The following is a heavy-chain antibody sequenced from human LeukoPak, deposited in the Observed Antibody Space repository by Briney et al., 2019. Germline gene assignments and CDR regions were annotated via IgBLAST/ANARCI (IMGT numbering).Heavy chain of an antibody. CDR3: AGSSWYTYYYYYMDV. Sequence: SETLSLTCAVYGGSFSGYYWSWIRQPPGKGLEWIGEINHSGSTNYNPSLKSRVTISVDTSKNQFSLKLSSVTAADAAVYYCAGSSWYTYYYYYMDVWGRGTTVTVSS. J-gene: IGHJ6*03. D-gene: IGHD6-13*01. CDR2: INHSGST. V-gene: IGHV4-34*01. CDR1: GGSFSGYY.